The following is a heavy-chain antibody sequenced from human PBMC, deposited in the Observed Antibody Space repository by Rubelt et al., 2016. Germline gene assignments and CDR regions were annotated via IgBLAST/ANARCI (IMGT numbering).Heavy chain of an antibody. Sequence: QVQLVQSGAEVKKPGASVKVSCKASGYTFTSYGISWVRQAPGQGLEWMGWSRAYNGNTNYAQKLQGRVTVTTDTSTSTAYMALRSLRSDDTAVYYCARDGAFPLGSGFEKRSDYWGQGTLVTVSS. J-gene: IGHJ4*02. D-gene: IGHD3-10*01. V-gene: IGHV1-18*01. CDR3: ARDGAFPLGSGFEKRSDY. CDR1: GYTFTSYG. CDR2: SRAYNGNT.